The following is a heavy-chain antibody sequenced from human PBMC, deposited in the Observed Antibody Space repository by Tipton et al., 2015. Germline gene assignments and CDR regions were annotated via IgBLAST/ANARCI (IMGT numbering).Heavy chain of an antibody. CDR2: INPGDSET. CDR3: ARRLPYFEWSKVYYFDF. J-gene: IGHJ4*02. CDR1: AYTFTTNW. V-gene: IGHV5-51*01. D-gene: IGHD3-9*01. Sequence: QLVQSGAEVRKPGESLKISCKGFAYTFTTNWIGWVRQMPGKGLEWMGLINPGDSETIYSPSFQGQVTISADRSTSTAYLQWSSLKASDTAVYYCARRLPYFEWSKVYYFDFWGQGSPVTVS.